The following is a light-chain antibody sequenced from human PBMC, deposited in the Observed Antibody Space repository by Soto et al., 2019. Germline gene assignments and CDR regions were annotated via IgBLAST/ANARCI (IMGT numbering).Light chain of an antibody. V-gene: IGKV3-20*01. CDR2: GAS. CDR1: QSVSSSY. Sequence: EIVMTQSPAPLSVSPGERATLSCRASQSVSSSYLAWYQQKPGPAPRLLIYGASSRATGIPDRFSGSGSGTDFTLTISRLEPEDFAVYYCQQYGSSPPTWTFGQGTKVDIK. J-gene: IGKJ1*01. CDR3: QQYGSSPPTWT.